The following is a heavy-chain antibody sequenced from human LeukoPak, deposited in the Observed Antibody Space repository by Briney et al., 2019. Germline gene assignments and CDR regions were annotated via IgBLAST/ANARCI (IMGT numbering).Heavy chain of an antibody. Sequence: PSQTLSLTCTVSGGFISSGGYYWSWIRQHPGKGLEWIGYIYYSGSTYYNPSLKSRVTISVDTSKNQFSLKLSSVTAADTAVYYCARGYDPSWGGSRPPHAFDIWGQGTMVTVSS. D-gene: IGHD2-15*01. J-gene: IGHJ3*02. V-gene: IGHV4-31*03. CDR3: ARGYDPSWGGSRPPHAFDI. CDR2: IYYSGST. CDR1: GGFISSGGYY.